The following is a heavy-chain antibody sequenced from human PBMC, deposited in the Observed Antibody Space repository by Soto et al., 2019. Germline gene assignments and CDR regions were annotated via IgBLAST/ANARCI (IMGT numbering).Heavy chain of an antibody. CDR1: GFTVSSNY. CDR3: ARDGRRGYDMDI. D-gene: IGHD3-10*01. J-gene: IGHJ6*02. CDR2: ISSSGTI. Sequence: PGGSLRLSCAASGFTVSSNYMNWVRQAPGKGLEWVSYISSSGTIYYADSVKGRFTISRDNAKNSLYLQMNSLRDEDTAVYYCARDGRRGYDMDIWGQGTTVNVSS. V-gene: IGHV3-48*02.